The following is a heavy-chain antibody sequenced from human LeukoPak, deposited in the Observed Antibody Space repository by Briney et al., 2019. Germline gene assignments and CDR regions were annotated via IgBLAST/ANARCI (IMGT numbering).Heavy chain of an antibody. Sequence: PSETLSLTCTVSGGSISSYYWSWIRQPPGKGLEWIGSIYYGGSTYYNPSLKSRVTISVDTSKSQFSLKLSSVTAADTAVYYCASPHDYGDYYFDYWGQGTLVTVSS. CDR2: IYYGGST. J-gene: IGHJ4*02. D-gene: IGHD4-17*01. CDR1: GGSISSYY. V-gene: IGHV4-59*04. CDR3: ASPHDYGDYYFDY.